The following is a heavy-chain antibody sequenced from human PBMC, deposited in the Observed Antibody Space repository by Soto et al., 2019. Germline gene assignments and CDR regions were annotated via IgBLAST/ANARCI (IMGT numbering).Heavy chain of an antibody. D-gene: IGHD3-10*01. CDR3: AQMWFGELWHGMDV. CDR1: GGDFLSYT. Sequence: QLVQSGAEVKRPGSSVKVSCKASGGDFLSYTISWVRQVPGQGPEWMGTIIPILDVAKNAQKFQGRVAITADKATSTLYTEFRSLRSDDTAVYYSAQMWFGELWHGMDVWGQGTTITVSS. J-gene: IGHJ6*02. V-gene: IGHV1-69*02. CDR2: IIPILDVA.